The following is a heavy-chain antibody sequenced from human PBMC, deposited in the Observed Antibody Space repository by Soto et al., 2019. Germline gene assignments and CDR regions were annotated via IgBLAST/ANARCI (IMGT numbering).Heavy chain of an antibody. V-gene: IGHV5-10-1*01. CDR1: GYSFTAYW. CDR2: IDPSDSYV. CDR3: TRRASSSFYHFDF. J-gene: IGHJ4*02. Sequence: PGESLKISCQASGYSFTAYWITWVRQMPGKGLEWMATIDPSDSYVDYSPSFRGHVTFSVDRSITTVYLQWNSLKASDNAMHFCTRRASSSFYHFDFWGQGALVTVSS. D-gene: IGHD2-2*01.